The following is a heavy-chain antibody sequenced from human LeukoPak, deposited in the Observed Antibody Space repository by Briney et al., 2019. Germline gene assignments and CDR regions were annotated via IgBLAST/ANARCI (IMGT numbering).Heavy chain of an antibody. CDR3: ASRIATAGSVDY. J-gene: IGHJ4*02. CDR2: ISYDGSNK. V-gene: IGHV3-30*12. CDR1: GFIFKNYG. Sequence: GGSLRLSCAASGFIFKNYGMHWVRQAPGKGLEWVAVISYDGSNKYYADSVKGRFTISRDNSKNTLHLQMNTLRAEDTAVYYCASRIATAGSVDYWGQGTLVTVSS. D-gene: IGHD6-13*01.